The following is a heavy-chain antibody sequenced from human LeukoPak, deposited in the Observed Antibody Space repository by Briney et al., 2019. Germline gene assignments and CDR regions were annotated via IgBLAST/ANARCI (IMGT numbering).Heavy chain of an antibody. CDR1: GFTFSNAW. CDR3: TTDSQCSSCGDYYYYYYYMDV. Sequence: AGGSLRLSCAASGFTFSNAWMSWVRQAPGKGLEWVGRIKSETDGGTTDYAAPVKGRFTISRDDSKNTLYLQMNSLKTEDTAVYYCTTDSQCSSCGDYYYYYYYMDVWGKGTTVTVSS. D-gene: IGHD6-6*01. J-gene: IGHJ6*03. CDR2: IKSETDGGTT. V-gene: IGHV3-15*01.